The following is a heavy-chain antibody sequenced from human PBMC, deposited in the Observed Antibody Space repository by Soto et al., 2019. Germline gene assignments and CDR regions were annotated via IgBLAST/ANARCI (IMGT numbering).Heavy chain of an antibody. CDR2: INAGNGNT. J-gene: IGHJ5*02. CDR1: GYTFTSYA. CDR3: ARIRAAAGPEGDWFDP. Sequence: ASVKVSCKASGYTFTSYAMHWVRQAPGQRLEWMGWINAGNGNTKYSQKFQGRVTITRDTSASTAYMELSSLRSEDTAVYYCARIRAAAGPEGDWFDPWGQGTLVTVSS. D-gene: IGHD6-13*01. V-gene: IGHV1-3*01.